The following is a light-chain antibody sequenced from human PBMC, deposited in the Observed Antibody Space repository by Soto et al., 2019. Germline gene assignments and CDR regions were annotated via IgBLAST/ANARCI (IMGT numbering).Light chain of an antibody. Sequence: DIQMTQSPSTLSASVGDSVTMSCRASQNIGRWLAWYRQIPGKAHKVLIYKASNLDRGVQSRFSGSGGGTEFNLAITSLQPEDFATYYCKQYNGFPWTFGQGTKVDIK. CDR1: QNIGRW. CDR3: KQYNGFPWT. J-gene: IGKJ1*01. V-gene: IGKV1-5*03. CDR2: KAS.